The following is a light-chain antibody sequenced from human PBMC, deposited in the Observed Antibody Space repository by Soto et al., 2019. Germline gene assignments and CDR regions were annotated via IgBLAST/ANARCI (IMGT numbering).Light chain of an antibody. V-gene: IGKV3-15*01. CDR1: QSVSSN. CDR3: QQYYNWPRT. Sequence: EIVMTQSPATLSVSPGERATLSCRASQSVSSNLAWYQQKPGQAPRLLIYGASTRATGIPARFSGSGSGTEFTLTISSLRSEDFAVYYCQQYYNWPRTFGQGTRLEI. CDR2: GAS. J-gene: IGKJ5*01.